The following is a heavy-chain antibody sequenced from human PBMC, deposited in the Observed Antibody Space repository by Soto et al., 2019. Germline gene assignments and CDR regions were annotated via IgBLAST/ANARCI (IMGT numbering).Heavy chain of an antibody. J-gene: IGHJ3*02. CDR1: GFIVSDTY. CDR2: ISNRGDT. V-gene: IGHV3-66*01. CDR3: AREPRFCRGGSCSITGDAFDI. Sequence: GGSLRLSCTASGFIVSDTYMNWVRQAPGKGLEWVSVISNRGDTHYADSVRGRFSLSRDIADNTLHLQMNNLRVEDTAVYYCAREPRFCRGGSCSITGDAFDIWGQGTMVTVSS. D-gene: IGHD2-15*01.